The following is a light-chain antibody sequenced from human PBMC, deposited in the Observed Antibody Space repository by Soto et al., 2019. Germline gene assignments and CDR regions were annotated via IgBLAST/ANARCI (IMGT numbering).Light chain of an antibody. Sequence: EIVLTQSPATLSLSPGERATLSCRASQSVGYNLAWYQQKPGQAPRLLIYAASNRATGVPARFSGSGSGTDFTLTISSLEPEDFATYYCQQYKSYSQFTFGQGTKLEIK. CDR2: AAS. CDR1: QSVGYN. CDR3: QQYKSYSQFT. J-gene: IGKJ2*01. V-gene: IGKV3-11*01.